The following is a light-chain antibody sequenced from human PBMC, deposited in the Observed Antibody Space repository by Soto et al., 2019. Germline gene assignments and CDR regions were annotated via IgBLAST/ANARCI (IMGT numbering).Light chain of an antibody. Sequence: QSALTQPPSASGSPGQSVIISCTGTSSDVGGYNYVSWYQQHPGKAPKLMIYEVSKRPSGVPDRFSGSKSVNTASLTVSGLQAEDEADYYCSSYAGSNNPVVFGGGTKLTVL. CDR1: SSDVGGYNY. CDR3: SSYAGSNNPVV. J-gene: IGLJ2*01. V-gene: IGLV2-8*01. CDR2: EVS.